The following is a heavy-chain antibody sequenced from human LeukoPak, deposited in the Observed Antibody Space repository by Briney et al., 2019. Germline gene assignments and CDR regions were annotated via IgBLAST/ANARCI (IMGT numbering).Heavy chain of an antibody. V-gene: IGHV3-30*14. CDR3: ARVWRGCSSTSCYWGHGAFDI. Sequence: PGGSLRLSCAASGFTFSSYAMHWVRQAPGKGLEWVAVISYDGSNKYYADSVKGRFTISRDNSKNTLYLQMNSLRAEDTAVYYCARVWRGCSSTSCYWGHGAFDIWGQGTMVTVSS. CDR1: GFTFSSYA. CDR2: ISYDGSNK. J-gene: IGHJ3*02. D-gene: IGHD2-2*01.